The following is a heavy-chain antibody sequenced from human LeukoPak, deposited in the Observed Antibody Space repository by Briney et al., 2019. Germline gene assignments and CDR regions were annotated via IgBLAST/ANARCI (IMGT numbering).Heavy chain of an antibody. CDR3: AKAAYSNYEFLDV. CDR1: GFTFSSYG. V-gene: IGHV3-30*18. D-gene: IGHD4-11*01. Sequence: GGSLRLSCVASGFTFSSYGMHWVRQAPGKGLEWVAVISYDGSNKYYADSVKGRFTISRDNSKNTLYLQMNSLRAEDTAVYYCAKAAYSNYEFLDVWGQGTTVTVSS. CDR2: ISYDGSNK. J-gene: IGHJ6*02.